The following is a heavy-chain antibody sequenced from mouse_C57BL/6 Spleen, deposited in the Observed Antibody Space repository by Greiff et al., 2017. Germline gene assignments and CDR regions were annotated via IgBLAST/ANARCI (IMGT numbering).Heavy chain of an antibody. V-gene: IGHV3-6*01. Sequence: ESGPGLVKPSQSLSLTCSVTGYSITSGYYWNWIRQFPGNKLEWMGYIRYDGSTNYNPSLKNRISITRDTSKNQFFLKLNSATTEDTATYYGARGGGTGLDYWGQGTTLTVSS. CDR3: ARGGGTGLDY. CDR2: IRYDGST. J-gene: IGHJ2*01. CDR1: GYSITSGYY. D-gene: IGHD3-3*01.